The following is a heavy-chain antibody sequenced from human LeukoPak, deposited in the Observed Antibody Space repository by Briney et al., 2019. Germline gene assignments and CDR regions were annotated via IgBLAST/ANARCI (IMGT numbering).Heavy chain of an antibody. CDR2: INHSGST. CDR1: GGSFSGYY. J-gene: IGHJ4*02. D-gene: IGHD3-9*01. CDR3: ARAPITIFSRDHLFDY. Sequence: PSETLSLTCAVYGGSFSGYYWSWIRQPPGKGLEWIGEINHSGSTNYNPSLKSRVTISVDTSKNQFSLKLSSVTAADTAVYYCARAPITIFSRDHLFDYWGQGTLVTVSS. V-gene: IGHV4-34*01.